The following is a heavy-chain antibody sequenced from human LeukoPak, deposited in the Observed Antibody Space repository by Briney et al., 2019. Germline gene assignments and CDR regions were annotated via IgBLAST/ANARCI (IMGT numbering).Heavy chain of an antibody. CDR3: AIVVAVTGTPVYYMDH. D-gene: IGHD6-19*01. V-gene: IGHV1-2*02. CDR2: INPNSGGT. CDR1: GYMFTGYY. Sequence: GSVKETFKASGYMFTGYYMHWVRQAPGQGLEWMGWINPNSGGTNYAQKFQGRVTMTRDTSISTAYMDLNRLRSDDTAVYYCAIVVAVTGTPVYYMDHWGQGTTVTVSS. J-gene: IGHJ6*03.